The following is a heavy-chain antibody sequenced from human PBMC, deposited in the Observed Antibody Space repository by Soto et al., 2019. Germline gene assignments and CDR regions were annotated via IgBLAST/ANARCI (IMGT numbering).Heavy chain of an antibody. V-gene: IGHV1-2*02. CDR3: ASVCWEWFLHGVEV. D-gene: IGHD3-3*01. J-gene: IGHJ6*02. CDR2: INPNSGGT. Sequence: GSVQVSCKASGYTFTGYYMHWVRQAPGQGLEWMGWINPNSGGTNYAQKFQGRVTMTRDTSISTAYMELSRLRSDDTAVYYCASVCWEWFLHGVEVSGQGPTVTV. CDR1: GYTFTGYY.